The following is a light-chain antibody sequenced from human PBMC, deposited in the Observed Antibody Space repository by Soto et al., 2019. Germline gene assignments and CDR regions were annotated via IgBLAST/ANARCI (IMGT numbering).Light chain of an antibody. CDR1: SSDIGAYDY. CDR2: EVN. CDR3: SSFTATTARDARV. V-gene: IGLV2-14*01. J-gene: IGLJ3*02. Sequence: QSALTQPASLSGSPGQSITISCTGTSSDIGAYDYVSWFQQHPGKAPKLMISEVNNRPSGVSSRFSGSKSGDTASLTISGLQAEDEADYYCSSFTATTARDARVFGGGTKLTVL.